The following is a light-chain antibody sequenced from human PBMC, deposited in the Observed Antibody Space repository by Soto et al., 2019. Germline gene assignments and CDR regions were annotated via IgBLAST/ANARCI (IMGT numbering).Light chain of an antibody. J-gene: IGKJ1*01. Sequence: EXXXTQSXGXXXLSPGERATLSCXAXQSVSKYLAWYQQKPGQAPRVLIYGASSRATGIPDRFSGSGSGTDFTLTISRLEPEDFAVYYCHQYGTSPWTLGQGTKVEIK. CDR2: GAS. CDR3: HQYGTSPWT. V-gene: IGKV3-20*01. CDR1: QSVSKY.